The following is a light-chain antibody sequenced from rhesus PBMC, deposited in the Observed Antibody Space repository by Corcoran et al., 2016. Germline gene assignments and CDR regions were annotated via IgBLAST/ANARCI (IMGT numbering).Light chain of an antibody. CDR3: LQHNSYPLT. Sequence: DIQMTQSPSSLSASVGDTVTITCRASQGISSYLNWFQQKPGKATKFLIYAASSLESGVPSRFSGRGSGTEFTLTISSLQPEDFAAYFCLQHNSYPLTFGGGTKVEIK. V-gene: IGKV1-28*01. J-gene: IGKJ4*01. CDR1: QGISSY. CDR2: AAS.